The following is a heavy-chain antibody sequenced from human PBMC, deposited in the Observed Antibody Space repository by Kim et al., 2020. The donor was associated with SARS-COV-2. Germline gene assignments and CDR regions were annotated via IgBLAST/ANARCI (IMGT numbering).Heavy chain of an antibody. D-gene: IGHD6-19*01. V-gene: IGHV3-74*01. CDR2: INSDGSTT. CDR1: GLTFSGYW. CDR3: ASRTAVAGIYYFDY. J-gene: IGHJ4*02. Sequence: GGSLRLSCAASGLTFSGYWMHWVRQVPGKGLVCVSRINSDGSTTNYADSVKGRFTISRDNAKNTLYLQMNSLRAEDTAVYYCASRTAVAGIYYFDYWGQG.